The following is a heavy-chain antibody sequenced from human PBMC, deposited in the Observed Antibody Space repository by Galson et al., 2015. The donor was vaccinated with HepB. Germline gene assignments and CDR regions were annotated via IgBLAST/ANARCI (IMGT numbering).Heavy chain of an antibody. CDR1: GYTLTDFS. J-gene: IGHJ4*02. Sequence: SVKVSCKVSGYTLTDFSMHWVRQVPGKGLEWMGGFDPEEVETIYAQKFQGRVTLTEDTSTDTAYMELSSLRSEDTAVYYCATPYNWNGRYFDYWGQGTLVTVSS. D-gene: IGHD1-1*01. CDR3: ATPYNWNGRYFDY. V-gene: IGHV1-24*01. CDR2: FDPEEVET.